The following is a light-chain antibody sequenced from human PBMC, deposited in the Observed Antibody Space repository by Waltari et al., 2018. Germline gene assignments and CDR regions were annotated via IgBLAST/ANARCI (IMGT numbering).Light chain of an antibody. J-gene: IGKJ5*01. CDR3: QETNTFPIT. CDR2: DAS. V-gene: IGKV1D-12*01. Sequence: IQMTQSPSSVSASVGDTVTITCRASQDISNQLTWYQQKPGKAPKFLIYDASTLESGAPSRFSGSGSGTDFTLTVRSLQPEDFATYYCQETNTFPITFGQGTRLEIK. CDR1: QDISNQ.